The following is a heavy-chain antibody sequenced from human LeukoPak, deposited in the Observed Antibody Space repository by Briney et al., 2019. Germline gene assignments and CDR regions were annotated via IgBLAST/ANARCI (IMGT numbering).Heavy chain of an antibody. CDR1: GESFSAYY. CDR3: ARLGRVAVGFDY. J-gene: IGHJ4*02. Sequence: SETLSLTCTVYGESFSAYYWSWIRQPPGKGLEWIGEINHSGSTNYNPSLKSRVTISVDTSKNQFSLMLSSVTAADTAVYYCARLGRVAVGFDYWGQGTLVTVSS. V-gene: IGHV4-34*01. D-gene: IGHD6-19*01. CDR2: INHSGST.